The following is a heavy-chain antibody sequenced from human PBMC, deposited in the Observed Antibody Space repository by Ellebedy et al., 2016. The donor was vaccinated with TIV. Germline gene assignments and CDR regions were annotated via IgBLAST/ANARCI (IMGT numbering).Heavy chain of an antibody. CDR1: GFTFSNYA. D-gene: IGHD3-22*01. V-gene: IGHV3-23*01. CDR2: ANAFGAST. CDR3: AKPTDYHDSSGYYVYYYYGMDV. J-gene: IGHJ6*02. Sequence: GGSLRLSXAASGFTFSNYAMGWVRQAPGKGLEWVSIANAFGASTYYTDPVKGRFTISRDNSKNTLYLQMNSLRAEDTAVYYCAKPTDYHDSSGYYVYYYYGMDVWGQGTMVTVSS.